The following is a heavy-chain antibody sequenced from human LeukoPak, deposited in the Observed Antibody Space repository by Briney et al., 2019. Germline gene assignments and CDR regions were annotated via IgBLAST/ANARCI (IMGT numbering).Heavy chain of an antibody. CDR2: ISSSSSSI. D-gene: IGHD2-2*01. Sequence: GGSLRLACAASGFTFGSYSMNWVRQAPAKGLGWVSYISSSSSSIYYADSVKGRFTISRDNAKNSLYLQMNSLRAEDTAVYYCARDKGTPYLSSFDYWGQGTLVTVSS. CDR1: GFTFGSYS. V-gene: IGHV3-48*01. J-gene: IGHJ4*02. CDR3: ARDKGTPYLSSFDY.